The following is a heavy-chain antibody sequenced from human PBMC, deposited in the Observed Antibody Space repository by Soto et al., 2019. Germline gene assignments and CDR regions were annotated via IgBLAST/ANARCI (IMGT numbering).Heavy chain of an antibody. CDR2: VIPLLDAS. J-gene: IGHJ6*03. CDR3: ASGKTQMTQDRMGFYYYMDV. V-gene: IGHV1-69*08. Sequence: QVQLVQSGVEVKKPESSVKISCTASGDTFNKRTFTWVRRAPGQGLEWMGRVIPLLDASNYAEKFQDRATITADKATNTAYLELSGLKSEDSAIYYCASGKTQMTQDRMGFYYYMDVWGKGTTVTVSS. D-gene: IGHD2-15*01. CDR1: GDTFNKRT.